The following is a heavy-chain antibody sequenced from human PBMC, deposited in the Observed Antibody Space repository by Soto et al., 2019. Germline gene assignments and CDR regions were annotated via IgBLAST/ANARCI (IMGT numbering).Heavy chain of an antibody. CDR1: GGSISSYY. J-gene: IGHJ5*02. CDR3: ARWALTGYYKGARWFDP. Sequence: SETLSLTCTVSGGSISSYYRSWIRQPPGKGLEWIGYIYYSGSTNYNPSLKSRVTISVDTSKNQFSLKLSSVTAADTAVYYCARWALTGYYKGARWFDPWGQGTLVTVSS. CDR2: IYYSGST. V-gene: IGHV4-59*01. D-gene: IGHD3-9*01.